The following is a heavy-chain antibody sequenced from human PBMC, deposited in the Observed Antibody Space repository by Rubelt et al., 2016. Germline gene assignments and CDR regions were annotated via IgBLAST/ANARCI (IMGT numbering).Heavy chain of an antibody. V-gene: IGHV1-58*01. CDR2: IVVGSGNT. CDR3: AADSGYGPSMDV. Sequence: QMQLVQSGPEVKKPGTSVKVSCTASGFTFTSSAVQWVRQARGHRLEWIGRIVVGSGNTNYAQKVQDRVTITRDMSTSTAYMELSSLRSEDTAVYYCAADSGYGPSMDVWGQGTTVTVSS. D-gene: IGHD5-12*01. J-gene: IGHJ6*02. CDR1: GFTFTSSA.